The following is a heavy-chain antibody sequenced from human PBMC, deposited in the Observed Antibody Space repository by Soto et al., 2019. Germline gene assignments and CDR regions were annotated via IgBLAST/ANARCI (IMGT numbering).Heavy chain of an antibody. D-gene: IGHD1-26*01. V-gene: IGHV4-28*01. CDR3: ARREIQGPIDY. Sequence: SETLSLTCAVSGYSISSSNWWGWIRQPPGKGLEWIGYIYYSGTTYYNPSLKSRVTMSVDTSKNQFSLKLTSVTAVDTAVYYGARREIQGPIDYWGQGTRVTVPS. CDR2: IYYSGTT. CDR1: GYSISSSNW. J-gene: IGHJ4*02.